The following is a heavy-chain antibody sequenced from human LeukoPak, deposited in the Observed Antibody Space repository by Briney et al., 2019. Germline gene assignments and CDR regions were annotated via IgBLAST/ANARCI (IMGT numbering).Heavy chain of an antibody. Sequence: PSETLSLTCTVSGGSISSYYWSWIRQPAGKRVEWIGRVYTSGSTNYNPSLKSRVAMSVDTSKNQFSLKLTSVTAADTAVYYCARARRVQYSSGWLFDYWGQGTLVTVSS. J-gene: IGHJ4*02. CDR1: GGSISSYY. CDR2: VYTSGST. D-gene: IGHD6-19*01. V-gene: IGHV4-4*07. CDR3: ARARRVQYSSGWLFDY.